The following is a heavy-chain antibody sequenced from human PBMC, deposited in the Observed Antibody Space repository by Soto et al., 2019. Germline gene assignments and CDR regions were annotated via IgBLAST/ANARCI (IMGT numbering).Heavy chain of an antibody. Sequence: EVQLVESGGGLVQPGGSLRLSCAASGFTFSSYDMHWVRQATGKGLEWVSAIGTAGDTYYLGSVKGRFTITRENAKNSFYLQMNSLRAGDTAVYYCARDTRGDAFDIWGQGTMVTLSS. CDR1: GFTFSSYD. D-gene: IGHD1-26*01. CDR2: IGTAGDT. CDR3: ARDTRGDAFDI. J-gene: IGHJ3*02. V-gene: IGHV3-13*04.